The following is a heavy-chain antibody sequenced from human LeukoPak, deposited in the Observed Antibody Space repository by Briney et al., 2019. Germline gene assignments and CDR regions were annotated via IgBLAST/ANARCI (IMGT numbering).Heavy chain of an antibody. CDR1: GYTFTGYY. V-gene: IGHV1-2*02. CDR3: ARVGASYDGLIDY. Sequence: ASVKVSCKASGYTFTGYYMHWVRQAPGQGLEWMGWINPNSGGTNYAQKFQGRVTMTRDTSISTAYMELSRLRSDDTAVYYCARVGASYDGLIDYWGQGTRVTVSS. D-gene: IGHD1-26*01. CDR2: INPNSGGT. J-gene: IGHJ4*02.